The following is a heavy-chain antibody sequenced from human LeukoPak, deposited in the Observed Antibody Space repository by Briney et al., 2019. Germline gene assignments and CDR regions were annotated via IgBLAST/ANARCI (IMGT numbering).Heavy chain of an antibody. Sequence: GGSLRLSCAASGFTFSGYDMYWVRQARGKGLEWVSTVNTAGDTYYPGSVKGRFTISRENAKNSFYLQMNSPRAGDTAMYYCARARTVGGYDALDIWGQGTMVTVSS. V-gene: IGHV3-13*01. CDR2: VNTAGDT. CDR1: GFTFSGYD. J-gene: IGHJ3*02. D-gene: IGHD1-26*01. CDR3: ARARTVGGYDALDI.